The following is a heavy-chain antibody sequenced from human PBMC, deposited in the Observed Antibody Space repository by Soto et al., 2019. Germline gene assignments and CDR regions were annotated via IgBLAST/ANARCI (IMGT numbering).Heavy chain of an antibody. V-gene: IGHV1-3*01. Sequence: ASVKVCCKASGYTFTSYAMHWVRQSHGQRLEWMGWINAGNGNTKYSQKFQGRVTITRDTSASTAYMELSSLRSEDTAVYYCARDSVVVPAAITLYYYYMDVWGKGTTVTVSS. D-gene: IGHD2-2*01. CDR1: GYTFTSYA. J-gene: IGHJ6*03. CDR2: INAGNGNT. CDR3: ARDSVVVPAAITLYYYYMDV.